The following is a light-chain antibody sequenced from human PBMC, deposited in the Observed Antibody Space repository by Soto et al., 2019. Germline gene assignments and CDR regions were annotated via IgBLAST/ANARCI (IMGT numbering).Light chain of an antibody. CDR2: RNN. J-gene: IGLJ1*01. CDR3: AAWDDSLSALYV. CDR1: SSNIGSNY. Sequence: QSVLTQPPSASGTPGQRVTISCSGSSSNIGSNYVYWYQQLPGTAPKLLIYRNNQRPSGVPDRFSGSKSGTSACLAISGLRSEDEADYYCAAWDDSLSALYVFGTGTKLTVL. V-gene: IGLV1-47*01.